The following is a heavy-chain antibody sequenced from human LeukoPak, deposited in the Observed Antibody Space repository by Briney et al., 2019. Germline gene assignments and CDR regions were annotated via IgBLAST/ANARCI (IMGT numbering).Heavy chain of an antibody. D-gene: IGHD2-21*02. V-gene: IGHV4-39*07. Sequence: PSETLSLTCTVSGGSISSSSYYWGWIRQPPGKGLEWIGSIYYSGSTYYNPSLKSRVTISVDTSKNQFSLKLSSVTAADTAVYYCATGRLVVVTALFDYWGQGTLVTVSS. CDR2: IYYSGST. J-gene: IGHJ4*02. CDR3: ATGRLVVVTALFDY. CDR1: GGSISSSSYY.